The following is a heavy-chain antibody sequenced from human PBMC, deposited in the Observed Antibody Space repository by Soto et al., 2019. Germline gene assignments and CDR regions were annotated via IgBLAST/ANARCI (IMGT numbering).Heavy chain of an antibody. CDR3: ARDKKYYDSSGSDAFDI. CDR2: IWYDGSNK. Sequence: QVQLVESGGGVVQPGRSLRLSCAASGFTFSSYGMHWVRQAPGKGLEWVAVIWYDGSNKYYADSVKGRFTISRDNSKNTLYLQKNGRRAEDTDVYDCARDKKYYDSSGSDAFDIWGQGTMVTVSS. J-gene: IGHJ3*02. D-gene: IGHD3-22*01. CDR1: GFTFSSYG. V-gene: IGHV3-33*01.